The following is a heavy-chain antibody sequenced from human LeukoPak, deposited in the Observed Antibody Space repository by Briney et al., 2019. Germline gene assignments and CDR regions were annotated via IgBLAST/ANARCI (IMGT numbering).Heavy chain of an antibody. J-gene: IGHJ4*02. CDR3: ARDPHWEYSGYDY. Sequence: GGSLRLSCAASGFTFCSYWMHWFRQAPGKGLVWVSRINSDGSSTSYADSVKGRFTISRDNAKNTLYLQMNSLRAEDTAVYYCARDPHWEYSGYDYWGQGTLVTVSS. V-gene: IGHV3-74*01. CDR1: GFTFCSYW. D-gene: IGHD5-12*01. CDR2: INSDGSST.